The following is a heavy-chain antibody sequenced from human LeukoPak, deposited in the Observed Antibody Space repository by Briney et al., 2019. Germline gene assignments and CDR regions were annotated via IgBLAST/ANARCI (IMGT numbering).Heavy chain of an antibody. CDR2: IIPIFGTA. CDR3: ARVGLEWEPHNWFDP. Sequence: GASVKVSCKASRGTFSSYAISWVRQAPGQGLEWMGGIIPIFGTANYAQKFQGRVTITADKSTSTAYMELSSLRSEDTAVYYCARVGLEWEPHNWFDPWGQGTLVTVSS. D-gene: IGHD1-26*01. V-gene: IGHV1-69*06. J-gene: IGHJ5*02. CDR1: RGTFSSYA.